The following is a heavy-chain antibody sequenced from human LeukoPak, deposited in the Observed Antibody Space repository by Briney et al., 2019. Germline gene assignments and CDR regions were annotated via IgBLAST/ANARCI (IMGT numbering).Heavy chain of an antibody. CDR2: IYYSGST. Sequence: SETLSLTCTVSGGSISSYYWSWIRQPPGKGLEWIGYIYYSGSTNYNPSLKSRVTISVDTSKNQFSLKLSSVTAADTAVYYCARRQAAGDFDYWGQGTLVTVSS. CDR1: GGSISSYY. D-gene: IGHD6-13*01. CDR3: ARRQAAGDFDY. V-gene: IGHV4-59*01. J-gene: IGHJ4*02.